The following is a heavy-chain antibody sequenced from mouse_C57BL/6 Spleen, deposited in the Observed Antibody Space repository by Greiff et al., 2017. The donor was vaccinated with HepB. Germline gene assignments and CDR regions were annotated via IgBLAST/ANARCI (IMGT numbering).Heavy chain of an antibody. CDR1: GYTFTSYW. V-gene: IGHV1-64*01. J-gene: IGHJ3*01. D-gene: IGHD2-5*01. Sequence: VKLQQPGAELVKPGASVKLSCKASGYTFTSYWMPWVKQRPGQGLEWIGMIHPNSGSTNYNEKFKSKATLTVDKSSSTAYMQLSSLTSEDSAVYYCANSNGNPFAYWGQGTLVTVSA. CDR2: IHPNSGST. CDR3: ANSNGNPFAY.